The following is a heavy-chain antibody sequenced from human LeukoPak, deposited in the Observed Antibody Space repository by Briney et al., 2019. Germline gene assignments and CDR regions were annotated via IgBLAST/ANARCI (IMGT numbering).Heavy chain of an antibody. CDR2: ISSSSSYI. CDR1: GFTFSSYA. J-gene: IGHJ4*02. V-gene: IGHV3-21*01. Sequence: GGSLRLSCAASGFTFSSYAMSWVRQAPGKGLEWVSSISSSSSYIYYADSVKGRFTISRDNAKNSLYLQMNSLRAEDTAVYYCARDLGRCSSTSCPFDYWGQGTLVTVSS. CDR3: ARDLGRCSSTSCPFDY. D-gene: IGHD2-2*01.